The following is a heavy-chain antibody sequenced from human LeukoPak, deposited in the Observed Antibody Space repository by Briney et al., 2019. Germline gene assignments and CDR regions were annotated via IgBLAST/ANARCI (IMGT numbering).Heavy chain of an antibody. J-gene: IGHJ4*02. D-gene: IGHD3-9*01. CDR1: GFTFSSYA. V-gene: IGHV3-64*01. CDR3: ARDALPLYYDILTGPYYFDS. CDR2: ISGNGGKA. Sequence: GGSLRLSCAASGFTFSSYAMHWVRQAPGKGLEYVSAISGNGGKAYYANSVRGRFTISRDNSKDTLYLQMGSLRADDMAIYYCARDALPLYYDILTGPYYFDSWGQGTLVTVSS.